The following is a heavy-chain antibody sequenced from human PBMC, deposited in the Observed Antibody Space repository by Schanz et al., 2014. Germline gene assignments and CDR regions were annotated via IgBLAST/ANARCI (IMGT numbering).Heavy chain of an antibody. J-gene: IGHJ3*02. Sequence: VHLVESGGGVVQPGRSLRLSCAASGITLSGYGLHWVRQAPGKGLEWVGFISFDGRNTGYAHSVKGRFTISRDNSKNTVNLQMNSLRAEDTAVYYCARGIITMVRGGDVGAFDIWGQGTMVTVSS. CDR1: GITLSGYG. CDR2: ISFDGRNT. D-gene: IGHD3-10*01. CDR3: ARGIITMVRGGDVGAFDI. V-gene: IGHV3-30*03.